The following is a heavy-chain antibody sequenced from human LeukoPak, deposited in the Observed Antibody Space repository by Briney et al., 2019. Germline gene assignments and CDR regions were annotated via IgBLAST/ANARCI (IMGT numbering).Heavy chain of an antibody. Sequence: PSETLSLTCAVSGYSISSGYYWGWIRQPPGKGLEWIGSIYHSGSTYCNPSLKSRVTISVDTSKNQFSLKLSSVTAADTAVYYCARQYCTNGVCNMYNWFDPWGQGTLVTVSS. CDR1: GYSISSGYY. J-gene: IGHJ5*02. D-gene: IGHD2-8*01. CDR3: ARQYCTNGVCNMYNWFDP. V-gene: IGHV4-38-2*01. CDR2: IYHSGST.